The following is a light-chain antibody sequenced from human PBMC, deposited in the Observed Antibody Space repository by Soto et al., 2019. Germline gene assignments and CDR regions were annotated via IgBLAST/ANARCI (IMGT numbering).Light chain of an antibody. CDR1: SNDVGGYNY. CDR3: CSYTSTNSRV. J-gene: IGLJ3*02. CDR2: EVS. V-gene: IGLV2-14*01. Sequence: QSALTQPASMSGSPGQSITISCTGTSNDVGGYNYVSWYQQHPGKAPKLMIFEVSNRPSGVSNRFPGSKSGNTASLTISGLQAEDEAYYYCCSYTSTNSRVFGGGTKLTVL.